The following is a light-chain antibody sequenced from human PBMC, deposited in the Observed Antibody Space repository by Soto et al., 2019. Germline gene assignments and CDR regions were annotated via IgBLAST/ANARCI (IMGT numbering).Light chain of an antibody. CDR2: DAS. Sequence: EILLTQSPSTLALSPGGRATLSCRASQSVSLSLAWYQQKPGQAPRLLIYDASKRASGFPARFSGSGSGTDFTLTISRLEPEDFAVYYCQQYGSSPPTFGQGTKVDIK. J-gene: IGKJ1*01. V-gene: IGKV3-20*01. CDR1: QSVSLS. CDR3: QQYGSSPPT.